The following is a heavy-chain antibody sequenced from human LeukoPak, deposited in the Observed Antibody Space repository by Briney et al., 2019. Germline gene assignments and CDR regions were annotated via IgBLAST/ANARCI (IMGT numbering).Heavy chain of an antibody. Sequence: GASVKVSCKASGYTFTSYYMHWVRQAPGQGLEWMGIINPSGGSTSYAQKFQGRVTMTRDMSTSTVYMELSSLRSDDTAVYYCARDYGPKSQLRYCGGYWGQGTLVTVSS. D-gene: IGHD3-9*01. V-gene: IGHV1-46*01. CDR3: ARDYGPKSQLRYCGGY. J-gene: IGHJ4*02. CDR1: GYTFTSYY. CDR2: INPSGGST.